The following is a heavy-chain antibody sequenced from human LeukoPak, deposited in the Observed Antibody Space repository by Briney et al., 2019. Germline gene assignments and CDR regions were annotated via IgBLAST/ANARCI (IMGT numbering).Heavy chain of an antibody. CDR3: GAGGGGYYDSSGYDL. D-gene: IGHD3-22*01. V-gene: IGHV1-58*02. Sequence: SVKVSCKASGFTFTSSAMQWVRQARGQRLEWIGWIVVGSGNTNYAQKFQERVTITRDMSTSTAYMELSSLRSEDTAVYYCGAGGGGYYDSSGYDLWGQGTLVTVSS. J-gene: IGHJ4*02. CDR1: GFTFTSSA. CDR2: IVVGSGNT.